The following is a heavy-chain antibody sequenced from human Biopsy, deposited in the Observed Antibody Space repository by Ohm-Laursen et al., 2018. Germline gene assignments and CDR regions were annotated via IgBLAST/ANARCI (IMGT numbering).Heavy chain of an antibody. CDR2: IYGGGSPV. Sequence: SLRLSCSASGFTFSDFYMSWTRQAPGKGMEWISYIYGGGSPVSYADSVKGRFTISRDNAQNSLYLHMNSLRAEDTAVYYCARLNSGTYDASDLWGQGTMVIVSS. J-gene: IGHJ3*01. D-gene: IGHD1-26*01. CDR1: GFTFSDFY. CDR3: ARLNSGTYDASDL. V-gene: IGHV3-11*04.